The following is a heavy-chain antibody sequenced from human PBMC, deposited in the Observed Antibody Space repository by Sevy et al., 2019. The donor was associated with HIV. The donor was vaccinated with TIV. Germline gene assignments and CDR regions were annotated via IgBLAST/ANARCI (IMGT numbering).Heavy chain of an antibody. CDR2: ISSSSSYI. J-gene: IGHJ3*02. D-gene: IGHD1-26*01. CDR3: ARDSQGWELRSAFDI. V-gene: IGHV3-21*01. CDR1: GFTFSSYS. Sequence: GGSLTLSCAASGFTFSSYSMNWVRQAPGKGLEWVSSISSSSSYIYYADSVKGRFTISRDNDKNSLYLQMNSLRAEDTAVYYCARDSQGWELRSAFDIWGQGTMVTVSS.